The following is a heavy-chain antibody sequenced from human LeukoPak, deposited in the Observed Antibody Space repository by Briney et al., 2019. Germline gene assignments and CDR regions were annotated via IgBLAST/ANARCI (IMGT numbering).Heavy chain of an antibody. J-gene: IGHJ6*03. Sequence: ASVKVSCKASGYTFTSYDINWVRQATGQGLEWMGWMNPNSGNTGYAQKFQGRVTMTRNTSISTAYMELSSLRSEDTAVYYCARAGYLQYYYYYMDVWDKGTTVTISS. D-gene: IGHD5-12*01. CDR3: ARAGYLQYYYYYMDV. CDR1: GYTFTSYD. CDR2: MNPNSGNT. V-gene: IGHV1-8*01.